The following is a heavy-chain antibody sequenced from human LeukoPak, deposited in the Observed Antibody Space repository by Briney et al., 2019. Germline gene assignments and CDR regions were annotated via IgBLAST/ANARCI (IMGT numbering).Heavy chain of an antibody. J-gene: IGHJ6*02. CDR1: GGPFSSYG. V-gene: IGHV1-24*01. CDR3: ATEFGPTPRVVVVPAAPRGYYYYGMDV. D-gene: IGHD2-2*01. CDR2: FDPEDGET. Sequence: GAPVEGSFQASGGPFSSYGISWGRPAPGKGGGGVGGFDPEDGETNYTQKFQGRVTMTEDTSTDTAYMELSSLRSEDTAVYYCATEFGPTPRVVVVPAAPRGYYYYGMDVWGQGTTVTVSS.